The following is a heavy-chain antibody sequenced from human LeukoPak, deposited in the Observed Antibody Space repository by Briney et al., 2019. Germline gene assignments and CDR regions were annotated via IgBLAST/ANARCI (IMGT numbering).Heavy chain of an antibody. CDR1: GYTSTGYY. CDR3: ARDITMVRGVITIDY. D-gene: IGHD3-10*01. Sequence: ASVKVSCKASGYTSTGYYMHWVRQAPGQGLEWMGWINPNSGGTNYAQKFQGRVTMTRDTSISTAYMELSRLRSDDTAVYYCARDITMVRGVITIDYWGQGTLVTVSS. V-gene: IGHV1-2*02. CDR2: INPNSGGT. J-gene: IGHJ4*02.